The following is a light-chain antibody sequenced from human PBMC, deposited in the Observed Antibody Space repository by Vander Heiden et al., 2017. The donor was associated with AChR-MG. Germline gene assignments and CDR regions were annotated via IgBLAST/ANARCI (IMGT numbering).Light chain of an antibody. CDR2: DDS. CDR3: QGEDGTDDWV. J-gene: IGLJ3*02. Sequence: SSVPTQPPSVSVAPGKTATISREGNKLGGKSVHWYQQKPGQAPNLVVYDDSDRPSGIPDRFSGSNAANTATLTINRVEAGDEADYYGQGEDGTDDWVFGGGTKLTVL. CDR1: KLGGKS. V-gene: IGLV3-21*03.